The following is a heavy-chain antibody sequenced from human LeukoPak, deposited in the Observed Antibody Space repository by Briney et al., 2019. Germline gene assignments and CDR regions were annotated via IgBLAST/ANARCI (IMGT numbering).Heavy chain of an antibody. V-gene: IGHV4-4*07. Sequence: SETLSLTCTVSGGSITTYYWSWVRLPAGKGLEWIGLIYASGSTTYNPSLKSRVTMSVDTSKNQFSLKLSSVTAADTAVYYCARAPYGGNQYFQHWGQGTLVSVSS. CDR2: IYASGST. CDR1: GGSITTYY. CDR3: ARAPYGGNQYFQH. J-gene: IGHJ1*01. D-gene: IGHD4-23*01.